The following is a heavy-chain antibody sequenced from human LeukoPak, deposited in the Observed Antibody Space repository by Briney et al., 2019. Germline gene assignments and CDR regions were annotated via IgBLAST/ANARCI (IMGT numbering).Heavy chain of an antibody. CDR3: ARAHGQQLVLPDYYMDV. CDR2: IIPIFGTA. D-gene: IGHD6-13*01. J-gene: IGHJ6*03. CDR1: GGTFSSYA. Sequence: GASVKVSCKASGGTFSSYAISWVRQAPGQGLEWMGGIIPIFGTANYAQKFQGRVTITADKSTSTAYMELSSLRSEDTAVYYCARAHGQQLVLPDYYMDVWGKGTTVTVSS. V-gene: IGHV1-69*06.